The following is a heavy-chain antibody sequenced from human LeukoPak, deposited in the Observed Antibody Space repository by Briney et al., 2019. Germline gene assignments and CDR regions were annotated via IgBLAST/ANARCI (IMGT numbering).Heavy chain of an antibody. CDR3: ARARSSNYFQY. J-gene: IGHJ1*01. CDR1: GDSISRYY. D-gene: IGHD6-13*01. V-gene: IGHV4-59*01. Sequence: SETLSLTCNVSGDSISRYYWSWVRRSPGKGLEWIGYIYYSGSTNYNPSLKSRVTISDDKSKSQFFLKLSSVSAADTAVYYCARARSSNYFQYWGQGILVTVSS. CDR2: IYYSGST.